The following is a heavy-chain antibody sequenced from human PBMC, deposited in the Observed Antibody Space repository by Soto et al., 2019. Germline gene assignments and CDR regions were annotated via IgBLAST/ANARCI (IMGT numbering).Heavy chain of an antibody. CDR3: ARGLSLTGYSLDY. V-gene: IGHV4-34*01. CDR2: INHSGST. Sequence: SETLSLTCAVYGGSFSGYYWSWIRQPPGKGLEWIGEINHSGSTNYNPSLKSRVTISVDTSKNQFSLKLSSVTAADTAVYYCARGLSLTGYSLDYWGQGTLVTVSS. D-gene: IGHD3-9*01. CDR1: GGSFSGYY. J-gene: IGHJ4*02.